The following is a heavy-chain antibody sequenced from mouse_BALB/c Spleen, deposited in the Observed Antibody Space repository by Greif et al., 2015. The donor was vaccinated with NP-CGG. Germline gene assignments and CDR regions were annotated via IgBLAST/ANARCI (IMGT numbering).Heavy chain of an antibody. V-gene: IGHV1S130*01. CDR1: GYTFTSSW. CDR2: IHPNSGNI. Sequence: VQLQQSGSVLVRPGASVKLSCKASGYTFTSSWMHWAKQRPGQGLEWIGEIHPNSGNINYNEKFKGKATLTVDTSSSTAYVDLGSLTSEDSAVYYCAKSGDYDNSFDYWGQGTTLTVSS. J-gene: IGHJ2*01. CDR3: AKSGDYDNSFDY. D-gene: IGHD2-4*01.